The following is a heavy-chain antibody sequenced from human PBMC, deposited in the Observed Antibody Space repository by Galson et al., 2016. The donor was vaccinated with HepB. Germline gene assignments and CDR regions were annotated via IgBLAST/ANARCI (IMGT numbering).Heavy chain of an antibody. J-gene: IGHJ4*02. CDR3: AREYLGGFGDYVPLFDS. Sequence: SLRLSCAGSGFRFSDYRMNWFRRAPGKGLEWVAFMWHDGSKTYYPDPLRGRFTISRDTSKNTLYLQTDSLRVEDTAVYYCAREYLGGFGDYVPLFDSWGQGTLVTVSS. D-gene: IGHD3-16*01. CDR1: GFRFSDYR. CDR2: MWHDGSKT. V-gene: IGHV3-33*08.